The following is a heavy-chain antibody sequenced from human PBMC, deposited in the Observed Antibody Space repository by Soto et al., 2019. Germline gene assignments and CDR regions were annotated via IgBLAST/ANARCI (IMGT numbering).Heavy chain of an antibody. Sequence: QVQLVQSGAEVKKPGSSVKVSCRASGGTFISYTISWVRQAPGQGLEWMGRIIPSLGIANYAQKFQCRVTITADKSTSTADMELNSLRSEDTAVYYCAREAHGSSLYFDYRGQGTLVTVSS. D-gene: IGHD6-13*01. V-gene: IGHV1-69*08. CDR2: IIPSLGIA. J-gene: IGHJ4*02. CDR1: GGTFISYT. CDR3: AREAHGSSLYFDY.